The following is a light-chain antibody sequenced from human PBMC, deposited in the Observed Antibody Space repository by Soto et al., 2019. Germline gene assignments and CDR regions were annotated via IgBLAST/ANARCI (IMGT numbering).Light chain of an antibody. CDR1: QSISSW. V-gene: IGKV1-5*01. Sequence: DIQMTQSPSTLSASVGDRVTITCRASQSISSWLAWYQQKPGKAPKLLIYDASSLESGVPSRFSGSGSGTEFTLTISSLQPDDFATYYCQGWTFGQGTKVDIK. J-gene: IGKJ1*01. CDR2: DAS. CDR3: QGWT.